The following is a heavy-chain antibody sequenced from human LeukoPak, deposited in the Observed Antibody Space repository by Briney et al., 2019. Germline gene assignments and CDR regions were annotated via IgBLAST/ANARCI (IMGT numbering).Heavy chain of an antibody. CDR3: ARESGYGDY. V-gene: IGHV4-59*01. CDR1: RASITTYY. Sequence: SETLSLTCTVSRASITTYYWSWIRQPPGKGLEWIGYIYYSGSTNYNPSLKGRVTMSVDTSKNQFSLRLSSVTAADTAVYYCARESGYGDYWGQGTLVTVSS. D-gene: IGHD5-12*01. CDR2: IYYSGST. J-gene: IGHJ4*02.